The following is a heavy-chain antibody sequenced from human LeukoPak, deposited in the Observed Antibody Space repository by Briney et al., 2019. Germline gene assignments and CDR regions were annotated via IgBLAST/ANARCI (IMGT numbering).Heavy chain of an antibody. Sequence: PSQTLSLTCTVSGGSISSGGYYWSWIRQPPGKGLEWIGYIYHSGSTYYNPSLKSRVTISVDRSKNQFSLKLSSVTAADTAVYYCARHGPYREGEWTYWGQGTLVTVSS. D-gene: IGHD3-16*01. V-gene: IGHV4-30-2*01. CDR1: GGSISSGGYY. J-gene: IGHJ4*02. CDR3: ARHGPYREGEWTY. CDR2: IYHSGST.